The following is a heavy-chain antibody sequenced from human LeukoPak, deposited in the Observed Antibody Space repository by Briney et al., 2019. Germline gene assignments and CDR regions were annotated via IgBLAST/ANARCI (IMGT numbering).Heavy chain of an antibody. CDR2: INPNSGGT. V-gene: IGHV1-2*02. D-gene: IGHD6-19*01. CDR1: GYTFTGYY. CDR3: ARDTGYSSGWYWFDP. J-gene: IGHJ5*02. Sequence: GASVKVSCKASGYTFTGYYMHWVRQAPGQGLEWMGWINPNSGGTNYAQKFQGRVTMTRDTSISTAYMELSRLRSDDTAVYHCARDTGYSSGWYWFDPWGQGTLVTVSS.